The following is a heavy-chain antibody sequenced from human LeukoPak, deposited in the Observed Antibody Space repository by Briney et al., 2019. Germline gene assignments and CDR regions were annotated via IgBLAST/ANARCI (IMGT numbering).Heavy chain of an antibody. CDR2: INPNSGGT. Sequence: ASVKVSCKASGYTFTGYYIHWLRQAPGQGLEWMGFINPNSGGTNYAQKFQGRVTMTRDTSISTAYMELSSLTSDDTAVYYCARDLEGYHYGSGNYPQWGQGTLITVSA. CDR1: GYTFTGYY. D-gene: IGHD3-10*01. J-gene: IGHJ4*02. CDR3: ARDLEGYHYGSGNYPQ. V-gene: IGHV1-2*02.